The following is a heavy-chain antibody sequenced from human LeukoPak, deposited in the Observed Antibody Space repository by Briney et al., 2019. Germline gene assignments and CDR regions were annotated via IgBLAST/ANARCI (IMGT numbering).Heavy chain of an antibody. D-gene: IGHD3-3*01. J-gene: IGHJ5*02. CDR2: IYHSGST. CDR3: ASGYGYYDFWSGYYTGKDWFDP. Sequence: SETLSLTCTVSGYSISSGYYWGWIRQPPGKGLEWIGGIYHSGSTYYNPSLKSRVTISVDTSKNQFSLKLSSATAADTAVYYCASGYGYYDFWSGYYTGKDWFDPWGQGTLVTVSS. V-gene: IGHV4-38-2*02. CDR1: GYSISSGYY.